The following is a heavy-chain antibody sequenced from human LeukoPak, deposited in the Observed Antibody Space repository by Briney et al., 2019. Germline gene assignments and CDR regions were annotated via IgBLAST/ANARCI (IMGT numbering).Heavy chain of an antibody. J-gene: IGHJ4*02. V-gene: IGHV4-59*01. CDR2: IYYTGTT. CDR1: GGSISSYY. CDR3: ASGPYPAAGTDHQFDY. Sequence: SETLSLTCTVSGGSISSYYWSWIRQPPGQGPEWIGYIYYTGTTHYNPSLKSRVTISADTSKSQFSLKLNSVTAADTAVYFCASGPYPAAGTDHQFDYWGQGTLVTVSS. D-gene: IGHD6-13*01.